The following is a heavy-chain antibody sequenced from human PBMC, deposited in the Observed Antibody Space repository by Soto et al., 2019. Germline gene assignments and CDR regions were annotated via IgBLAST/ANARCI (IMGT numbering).Heavy chain of an antibody. CDR1: GYGLSVYH. D-gene: IGHD6-19*01. J-gene: IGHJ1*01. CDR2: INPNSGGT. Sequence: SLNGYWKSAGYGLSVYHIGWRRQTPGQGLEWMGWINPNSGGTNYAQKFQGRVTMTRDTSISTAYMELSRLRSDDTAVYYCASDIRLGRADSAYRGQRT. CDR3: ASDIRLGRADSAY. V-gene: IGHV1-2*02.